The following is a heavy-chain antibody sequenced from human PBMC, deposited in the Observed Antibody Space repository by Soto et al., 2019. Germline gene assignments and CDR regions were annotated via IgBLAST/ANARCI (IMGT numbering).Heavy chain of an antibody. J-gene: IGHJ3*02. CDR3: AREMMLRTLRPARAAFDI. CDR2: IYYSGST. V-gene: IGHV4-59*01. Sequence: QVQLQESGPGLVKPSETLSFTCTVSGDSISNYYWSWIRQPPGRGLEWIGYIYYSGSTNYNPSLKSRVTISVDTSKNQFSLKLTSVTAADTAVYYCAREMMLRTLRPARAAFDIWGQGTMVTVSS. CDR1: GDSISNYY. D-gene: IGHD2-2*01.